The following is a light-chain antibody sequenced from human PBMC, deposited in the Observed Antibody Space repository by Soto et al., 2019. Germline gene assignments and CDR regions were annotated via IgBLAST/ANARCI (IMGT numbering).Light chain of an antibody. CDR1: QSVSSN. V-gene: IGKV3-11*01. Sequence: ETVLTQSPGTRSLSAGERATLSCLASQSVSSNYVAWYQQKPGQAPGLLIYEASTRATGIPARFSGSGSGTDFTLTISSLEPEDFAVYYCQQHANWPLTFGGGTKVDIK. CDR2: EAS. J-gene: IGKJ4*01. CDR3: QQHANWPLT.